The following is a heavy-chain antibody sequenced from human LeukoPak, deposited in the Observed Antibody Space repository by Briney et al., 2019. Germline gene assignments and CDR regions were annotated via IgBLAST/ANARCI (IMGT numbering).Heavy chain of an antibody. D-gene: IGHD5-12*01. CDR3: ARAIVATLGPDY. CDR2: INPNSGGA. V-gene: IGHV1-2*02. Sequence: GASVKVSCKASGYTFTGYYMHWVRQAPGQGLEWMGWINPNSGGANYAQKFQGRVTMTRDTSISTAYMELTRLRSDDTAVYYCARAIVATLGPDYWGQGTLVTVSS. J-gene: IGHJ4*02. CDR1: GYTFTGYY.